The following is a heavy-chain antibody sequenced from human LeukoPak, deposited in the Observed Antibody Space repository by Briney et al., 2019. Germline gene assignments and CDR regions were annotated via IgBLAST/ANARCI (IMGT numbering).Heavy chain of an antibody. CDR3: ARIYSTAGDYFDY. D-gene: IGHD4-11*01. Sequence: GGSLRLSCAAAGFTFSSYRMNWVRQAPGKGLEWVSSISSSSSCIYYADSVKGRFTISRDNAKNSLYLQMNSLRAEDTAVYYCARIYSTAGDYFDYWGQGTLVTVSS. CDR1: GFTFSSYR. V-gene: IGHV3-21*01. CDR2: ISSSSSCI. J-gene: IGHJ4*02.